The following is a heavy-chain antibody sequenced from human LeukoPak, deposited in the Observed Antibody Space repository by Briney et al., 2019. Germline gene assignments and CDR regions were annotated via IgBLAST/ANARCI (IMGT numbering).Heavy chain of an antibody. CDR1: GGSISSYY. Sequence: PSETLSLTCTVSGGSISSYYWSWIRQPPGKGLEWIGYIYYSGSTNYNPSLKSRVTISVDTSKNQFSLKLSSVTAADTAVYYCARALPGSGWYGPGHYYYYGMDVWGQGTTVTVSS. CDR3: ARALPGSGWYGPGHYYYYGMDV. D-gene: IGHD6-19*01. CDR2: IYYSGST. J-gene: IGHJ6*02. V-gene: IGHV4-59*01.